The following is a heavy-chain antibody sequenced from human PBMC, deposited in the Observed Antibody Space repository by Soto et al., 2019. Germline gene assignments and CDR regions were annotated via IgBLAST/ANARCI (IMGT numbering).Heavy chain of an antibody. CDR2: INHSGST. D-gene: IGHD3-9*01. Sequence: SETLSLTCAVYGGSFSGYYWSWIRQPPGKGLEWIGEINHSGSTNYNPSLKSRVTISVDTSKNQFSLKLSSVTAADTAVDYCARVRYCDILTGYYYGMDVWGQGTTVTVSS. J-gene: IGHJ6*02. V-gene: IGHV4-34*01. CDR3: ARVRYCDILTGYYYGMDV. CDR1: GGSFSGYY.